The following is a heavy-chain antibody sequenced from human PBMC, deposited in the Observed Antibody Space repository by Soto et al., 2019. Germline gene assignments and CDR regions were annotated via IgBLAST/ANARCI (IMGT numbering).Heavy chain of an antibody. Sequence: QVQLVQSGAEVKKHGSSVKVSCKASGGTFSSYAISWVRQAPGQGLEWMGGIIPIFRTANYAQKFKGRVTITAAKFTGPAWMELGSLRSGDTALYYCARGWSYILTGYSPCWFDPWGQGTLLTASS. V-gene: IGHV1-69*06. J-gene: IGHJ5*02. CDR3: ARGWSYILTGYSPCWFDP. CDR1: GGTFSSYA. CDR2: IIPIFRTA. D-gene: IGHD3-9*01.